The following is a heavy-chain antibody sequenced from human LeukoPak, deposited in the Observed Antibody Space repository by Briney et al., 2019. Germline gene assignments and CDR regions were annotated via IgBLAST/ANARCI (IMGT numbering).Heavy chain of an antibody. V-gene: IGHV3-30*02. CDR3: ASNSSDRTGFDY. Sequence: GGSLRLSCAASGFTFSGYGIHWVRQAPGKGLEWVAFIRYDGSNEYFADSVKGRFTISGDNSKNTLYLQMSSLRAEDTAVYYCASNSSDRTGFDYWGQGTLVTVSS. J-gene: IGHJ4*02. D-gene: IGHD3-22*01. CDR1: GFTFSGYG. CDR2: IRYDGSNE.